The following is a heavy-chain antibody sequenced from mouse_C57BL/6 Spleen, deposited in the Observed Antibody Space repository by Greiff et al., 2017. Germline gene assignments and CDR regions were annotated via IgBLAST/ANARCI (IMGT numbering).Heavy chain of an antibody. CDR1: GYTFTDYY. V-gene: IGHV1-26*01. D-gene: IGHD1-1*01. J-gene: IGHJ2*01. CDR3: ARGDAVVATEY. CDR2: INPNNGGT. Sequence: VQLQQSGPELVKPGASVKISCKASGYTFTDYYMNWVKQSHGKSLEWIGDINPNNGGTSYNQKFKGKATLTVDKSSSTAYMELRSLTSEDSAVYYCARGDAVVATEYWGQGTTLTVSS.